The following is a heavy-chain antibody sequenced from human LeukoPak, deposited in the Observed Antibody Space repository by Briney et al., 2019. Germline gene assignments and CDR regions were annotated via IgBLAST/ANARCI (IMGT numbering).Heavy chain of an antibody. V-gene: IGHV3-48*03. CDR1: GFTFSSYE. Sequence: SGGSLRLSCAASGFTFSSYEMNWVRQAPGKGREWISYISSSGRTIYYADSVKGRFIISRDNAKNLLYLQMNSLRAEDTAVYYCAKDGSTVTLHADYWGQGTLVTVSS. CDR2: ISSSGRTI. CDR3: AKDGSTVTLHADY. J-gene: IGHJ4*02. D-gene: IGHD4-17*01.